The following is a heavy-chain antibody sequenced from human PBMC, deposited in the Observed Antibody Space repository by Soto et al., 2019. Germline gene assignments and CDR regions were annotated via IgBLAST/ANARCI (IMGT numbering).Heavy chain of an antibody. J-gene: IGHJ1*01. D-gene: IGHD4-17*01. Sequence: EVKLVESGGGLVQPGGSLRLSCAASGFSFSDHYMDWVRQAPGKGLEWVGRTRNKANSYSTEYAASVKGRFKISRDESLDSLYLLMNSLKTEDTAVYYCASTYGDYRDFKHWGQGTLVTVSS. CDR2: TRNKANSYST. V-gene: IGHV3-72*01. CDR3: ASTYGDYRDFKH. CDR1: GFSFSDHY.